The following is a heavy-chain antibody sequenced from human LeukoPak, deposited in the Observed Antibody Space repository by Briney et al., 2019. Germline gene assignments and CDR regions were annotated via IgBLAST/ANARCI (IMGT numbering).Heavy chain of an antibody. CDR1: GSTFSSYS. J-gene: IGHJ4*02. CDR3: ARDRHVVVTATFDY. V-gene: IGHV3-21*01. Sequence: GGSLRLSCAASGSTFSSYSMNWVRQAPGKGLEWVSSISSSSSYIYYADSVKGRFTISRDNAKNSLYLQMNSLRAEDTAVYYCARDRHVVVTATFDYWGQGTLVTVSS. D-gene: IGHD2-21*02. CDR2: ISSSSSYI.